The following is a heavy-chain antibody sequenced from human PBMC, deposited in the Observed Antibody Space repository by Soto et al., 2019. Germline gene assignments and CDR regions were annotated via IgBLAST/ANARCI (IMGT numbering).Heavy chain of an antibody. CDR1: GYTFTNYG. J-gene: IGHJ4*02. D-gene: IGHD2-15*01. CDR2: INAYNGDT. V-gene: IGHV1-18*01. CDR3: ARTPVVTPEYYFDY. Sequence: GASVKVSCKASGYTFTNYGLTWVRQAPGQGVEWMGWINAYNGDTNYAQNLQGRVTMTTDTSTSTAYMELRDLRSDDTAVYYCARTPVVTPEYYFDYWGQGTLVTVSS.